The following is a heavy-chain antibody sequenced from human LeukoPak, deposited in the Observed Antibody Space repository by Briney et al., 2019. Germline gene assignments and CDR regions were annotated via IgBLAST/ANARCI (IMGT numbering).Heavy chain of an antibody. V-gene: IGHV4-59*08. J-gene: IGHJ4*02. CDR3: ARFPYSNYDNSDY. CDR1: GGSFSGYY. CDR2: IYYSGST. Sequence: SETLSLTCAVYGGSFSGYYWSWIRQPPGKGLEWIGYIYYSGSTNYNPSLKSRVTISVDTSKNQFSLKLSSVTAADTAVYYCARFPYSNYDNSDYWGQGTLVTVSS. D-gene: IGHD4-11*01.